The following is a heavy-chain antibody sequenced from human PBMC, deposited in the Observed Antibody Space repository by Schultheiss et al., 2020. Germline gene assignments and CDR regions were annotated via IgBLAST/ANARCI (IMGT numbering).Heavy chain of an antibody. V-gene: IGHV4-61*10. J-gene: IGHJ4*02. CDR1: GGSVSSGSYY. D-gene: IGHD5-12*01. CDR2: IYYSGST. Sequence: SETLSLTCTVSGGSVSSGSYYWSWIRQPAGKGLEWIGYIYYSGSTNYNPSLKSRVTISVDTSKNQFSLKLSSVTAADTAVYYCARQIGPLGGYDYHYFDSWSKGTLVTVSS. CDR3: ARQIGPLGGYDYHYFDS.